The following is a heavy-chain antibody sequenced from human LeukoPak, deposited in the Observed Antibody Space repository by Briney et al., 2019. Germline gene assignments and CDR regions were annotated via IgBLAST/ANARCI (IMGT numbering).Heavy chain of an antibody. V-gene: IGHV3-30*18. Sequence: PGGSLRLSCAASGFTFSSYGMHWVRQAPGKGLEWVAVISYDGSNKYYADSVKGRFTISRDNSKNTLYLQMNSLRAEDTAVYYCAKDRQYCSGGSCHILHYFDYWGQGTLVTVSS. J-gene: IGHJ4*02. CDR2: ISYDGSNK. CDR3: AKDRQYCSGGSCHILHYFDY. CDR1: GFTFSSYG. D-gene: IGHD2-15*01.